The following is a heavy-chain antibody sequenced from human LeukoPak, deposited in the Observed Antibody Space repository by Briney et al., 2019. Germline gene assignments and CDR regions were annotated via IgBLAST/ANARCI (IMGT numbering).Heavy chain of an antibody. V-gene: IGHV3-74*01. Sequence: GGSLRLSCAASGFTFSSYWIHWVRQVPGKGLVWVARIKDGGTTTDYADSVKGRFAISRDDAKNTLYLQMNSLRAEDTAVYYCTTIRPGYWGQGTLVTVSP. D-gene: IGHD5-12*01. CDR1: GFTFSSYW. CDR3: TTIRPGY. CDR2: IKDGGTTT. J-gene: IGHJ4*02.